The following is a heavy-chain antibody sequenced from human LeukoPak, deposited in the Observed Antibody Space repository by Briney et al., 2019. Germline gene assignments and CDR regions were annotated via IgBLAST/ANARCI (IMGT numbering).Heavy chain of an antibody. J-gene: IGHJ6*03. CDR3: ARGKSRYDILTGRSYYYMDV. V-gene: IGHV4-34*01. CDR1: GGSFSGYY. D-gene: IGHD3-9*01. Sequence: SETLSLTCAVYGGSFSGYYWSWIRQPPGKGLEWIGEINHSGSTNYNPSLKSRVTISVDTSKNQFSLKLSSVTAADTAVYYCARGKSRYDILTGRSYYYMDVWGKGTTVTVSS. CDR2: INHSGST.